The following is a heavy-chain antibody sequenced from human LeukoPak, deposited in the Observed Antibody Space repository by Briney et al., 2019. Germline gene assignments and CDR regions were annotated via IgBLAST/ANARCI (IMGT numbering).Heavy chain of an antibody. D-gene: IGHD1-26*01. Sequence: GGSLRLSCAASAFSLNAYNMNWVRQAPGKGLEWVSSISYTGTYIYYADSVKGRFTISRDNAQNSLYLQMNSLRAEDTTIYYCVRDRGTYRPIDYWGQGTLVTVSS. CDR1: AFSLNAYN. CDR3: VRDRGTYRPIDY. J-gene: IGHJ4*02. V-gene: IGHV3-21*04. CDR2: ISYTGTYI.